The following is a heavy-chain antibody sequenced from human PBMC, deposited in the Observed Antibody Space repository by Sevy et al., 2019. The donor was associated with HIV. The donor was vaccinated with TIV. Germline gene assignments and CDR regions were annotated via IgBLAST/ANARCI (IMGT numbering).Heavy chain of an antibody. CDR2: IYYSGST. J-gene: IGHJ3*02. V-gene: IGHV4-59*01. D-gene: IGHD1-26*01. CDR1: GGSISSYY. Sequence: SETLSLTCTVSGGSISSYYWSWIRQPPGKGLEWIGYIYYSGSTNYNPSLKSRVTISVDTSKNQFSLKLSSVTAADTAVYYCARDPRSSGGYNLSLGGADDAFDIWGQGTMVTVSS. CDR3: ARDPRSSGGYNLSLGGADDAFDI.